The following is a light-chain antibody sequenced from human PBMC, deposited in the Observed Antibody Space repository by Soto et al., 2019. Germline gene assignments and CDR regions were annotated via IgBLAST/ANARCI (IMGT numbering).Light chain of an antibody. CDR2: EVT. CDR3: SSYTSSSTLLYV. V-gene: IGLV2-14*01. CDR1: SSDIGGYNY. J-gene: IGLJ1*01. Sequence: SALTQPASVSGSLGQSITISCTGTSSDIGGYNYVSWYQQHPDKAPKLMLYEVTTRPSGVSNRFSGSKSGNTASLTISGLQAEDEADYYCSSYTSSSTLLYVFGTGTKVT.